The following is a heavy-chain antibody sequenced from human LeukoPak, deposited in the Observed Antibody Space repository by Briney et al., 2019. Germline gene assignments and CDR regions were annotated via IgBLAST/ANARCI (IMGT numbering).Heavy chain of an antibody. J-gene: IGHJ5*02. CDR2: ISGSGTST. CDR3: AKARYNSGWYGLDP. D-gene: IGHD6-19*01. V-gene: IGHV3-23*01. CDR1: GFTFSSYA. Sequence: GGSLRLSCAASGFTFSSYAMSWVRQAPGKGLEWVSGISGSGTSTYYADSAKGRFTISRDNSKNTLYLQMDCLRAEDTAVYYCAKARYNSGWYGLDPWGQGTLVTVSS.